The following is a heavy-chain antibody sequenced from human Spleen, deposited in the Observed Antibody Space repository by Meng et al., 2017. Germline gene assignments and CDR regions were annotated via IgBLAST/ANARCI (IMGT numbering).Heavy chain of an antibody. CDR2: IWYDGSNK. J-gene: IGHJ4*02. Sequence: GESLKISCAASGFTFSSYGMHWVRQAPGKGLEWVAVIWYDGSNKDYADSVKGRFTISRDNSKNTLYLQMNSLRAEDTAVYYCARDSVVTRGPLDYWGQGTLVTVSS. CDR3: ARDSVVTRGPLDY. CDR1: GFTFSSYG. V-gene: IGHV3-33*01. D-gene: IGHD4-23*01.